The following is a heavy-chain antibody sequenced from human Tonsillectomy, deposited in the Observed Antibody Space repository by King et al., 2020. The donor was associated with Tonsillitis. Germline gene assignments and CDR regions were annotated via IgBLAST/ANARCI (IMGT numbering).Heavy chain of an antibody. CDR1: GGSISSSDHY. V-gene: IGHV4-39*01. D-gene: IGHD1-26*01. Sequence: QLQESGPGVVKPSETLSLTCTVSGGSISSSDHYWAWIRQPPGKGLEWIGYMYYSGTIFYNPSRKSRITISGGTSENRFSLKLSSVTAADTAVYFCARSVSGSFDYWGQGALVTVSS. J-gene: IGHJ4*02. CDR3: ARSVSGSFDY. CDR2: MYYSGTI.